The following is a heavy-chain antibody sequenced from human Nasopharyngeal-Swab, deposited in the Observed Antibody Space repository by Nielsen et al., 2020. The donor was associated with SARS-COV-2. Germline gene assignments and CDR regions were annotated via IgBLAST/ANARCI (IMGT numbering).Heavy chain of an antibody. CDR1: GVFISSQY. V-gene: IGHV4-59*11. CDR2: ISHNSGT. CDR3: AKEGATGWFDP. Sequence: SETLSLTCTVSGVFISSQYWSWIRQPPGKGLEWIGYISHNSGTNYNPSLKSRVTMFMDTSKNQFSLKLRSVTAADTAVYYCAKEGATGWFDPWGQGTLVTVSS. J-gene: IGHJ5*02.